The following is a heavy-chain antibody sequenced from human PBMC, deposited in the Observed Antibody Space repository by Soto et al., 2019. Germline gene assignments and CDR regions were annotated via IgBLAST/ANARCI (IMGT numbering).Heavy chain of an antibody. CDR2: INAGNGNT. CDR3: ARAWVVVTAPDY. J-gene: IGHJ4*02. Sequence: QVQLVQSGAEEKKPGASVKVSCKASGYTFTSYAMHWVRQAPGQRLEWMGWINAGNGNTKYSQKFQGRVTITQDTTASTDYMELSSLRSEDTAVYYCARAWVVVTAPDYWGQGTLVTVSS. V-gene: IGHV1-3*05. CDR1: GYTFTSYA. D-gene: IGHD2-21*02.